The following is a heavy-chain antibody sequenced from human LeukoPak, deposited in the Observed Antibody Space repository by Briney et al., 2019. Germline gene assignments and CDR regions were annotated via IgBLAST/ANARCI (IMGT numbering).Heavy chain of an antibody. D-gene: IGHD3-22*01. Sequence: RASETLSLTCTVSGGAVNSYYWSWIRQTPGKGLEWIGYISHSGNTDYAPSLKSRVTMSLDTSKNQFSLKLISVTAADTAVYYCARGVGSGYTDYWGQGALVTVSS. CDR3: ARGVGSGYTDY. V-gene: IGHV4-59*02. CDR1: GGAVNSYY. J-gene: IGHJ4*02. CDR2: ISHSGNT.